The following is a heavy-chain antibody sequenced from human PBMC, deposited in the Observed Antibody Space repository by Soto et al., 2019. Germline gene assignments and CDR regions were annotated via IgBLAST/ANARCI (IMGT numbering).Heavy chain of an antibody. CDR2: ISAYNGNT. J-gene: IGHJ4*02. Sequence: QVQLVQSGAEVKKPGASVKVSCKASGYTFTSYGISWVRQAPGQGLEWMGWISAYNGNTNYAQKLQGRVTMTTDTTTSTAYRELRSLRSDDTAVYYCARDPPTIASAGREDYGGQGTLVTVSS. D-gene: IGHD6-13*01. CDR3: ARDPPTIASAGREDY. V-gene: IGHV1-18*01. CDR1: GYTFTSYG.